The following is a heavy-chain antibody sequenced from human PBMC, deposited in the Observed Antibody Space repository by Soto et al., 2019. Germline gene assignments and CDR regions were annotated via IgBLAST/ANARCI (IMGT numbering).Heavy chain of an antibody. Sequence: LRLSCAASGFTFSSYGMHWVRQAPGKGLEWVAVIWYDGSNKYYADSVKGRFTISRDNSKNTLYLQMNSLRAEDTAVYYCARESDWGYWFDPWGQGTLVTVSS. V-gene: IGHV3-33*01. D-gene: IGHD7-27*01. CDR2: IWYDGSNK. CDR3: ARESDWGYWFDP. CDR1: GFTFSSYG. J-gene: IGHJ5*02.